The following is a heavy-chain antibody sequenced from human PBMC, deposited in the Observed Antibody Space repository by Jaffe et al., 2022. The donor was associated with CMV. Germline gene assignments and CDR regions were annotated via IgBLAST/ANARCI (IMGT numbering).Heavy chain of an antibody. V-gene: IGHV3-13*01. D-gene: IGHD2-21*02. Sequence: EVQLVESGGGLVQPGGSLRLSCAASGFTFNSHDMHWVRQATGKGLEWVSSISFAGDTYYPDSVKGRFTISRENAKNSLYLQMNSLRAGDTAVYYCAREGGNSGAGGFDIWGQGTMVTVSS. CDR2: ISFAGDT. J-gene: IGHJ3*02. CDR1: GFTFNSHD. CDR3: AREGGNSGAGGFDI.